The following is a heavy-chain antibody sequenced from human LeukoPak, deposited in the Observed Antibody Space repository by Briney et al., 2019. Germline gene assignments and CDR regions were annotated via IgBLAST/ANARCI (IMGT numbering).Heavy chain of an antibody. CDR3: ARDSYSSSWSFDY. J-gene: IGHJ4*02. D-gene: IGHD6-13*01. Sequence: KPSETLSLTCTVSGGSISSYYWSCIRQPAGKALEWIRRIYSSGSTNYNPSLESRVTMSVDTSKNLFSLKLSSVTAADTAVYYCARDSYSSSWSFDYWGQGTLVTVSS. V-gene: IGHV4-4*07. CDR2: IYSSGST. CDR1: GGSISSYY.